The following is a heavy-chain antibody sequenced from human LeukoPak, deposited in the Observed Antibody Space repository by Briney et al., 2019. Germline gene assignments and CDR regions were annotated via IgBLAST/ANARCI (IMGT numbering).Heavy chain of an antibody. V-gene: IGHV4-34*01. CDR1: GGSFSGYY. CDR2: INHSGNT. D-gene: IGHD2-2*01. CDR3: ATRAPYCSSTSCYEADNWFDP. J-gene: IGHJ5*02. Sequence: PSETLSLTCAVYGGSFSGYYCSWIRQPPGKGMEWIGEINHSGNTNYNPSLKSRVTISVDTSKNQFSLKLRAVTAADTAVYYCATRAPYCSSTSCYEADNWFDPWGQGTLVTVSS.